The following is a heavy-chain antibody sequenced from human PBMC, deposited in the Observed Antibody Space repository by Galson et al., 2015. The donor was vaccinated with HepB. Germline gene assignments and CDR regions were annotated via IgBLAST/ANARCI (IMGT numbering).Heavy chain of an antibody. CDR1: GFTFSSYA. Sequence: SLRLSCAASGFTFSSYAMHWVRQAPGKGLEWVAVISYDGSSKYYADSVKGRFTISRDNSKNTLYLQMNSLRAEDTAVYYCAGTRTVTTSIYYYYGMDVWGQGTTVTVSS. CDR3: AGTRTVTTSIYYYYGMDV. V-gene: IGHV3-30*04. J-gene: IGHJ6*02. D-gene: IGHD4-17*01. CDR2: ISYDGSSK.